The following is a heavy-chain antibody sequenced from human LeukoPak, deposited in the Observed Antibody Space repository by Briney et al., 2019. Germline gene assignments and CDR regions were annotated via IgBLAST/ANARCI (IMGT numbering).Heavy chain of an antibody. D-gene: IGHD5-12*01. CDR1: GFTFSGSA. J-gene: IGHJ6*03. CDR3: ARDGATFSGYDWYYYMDV. CDR2: IKQDGSEK. Sequence: PGGSLRLSCAASGFTFSGSAMHWVRQAPGKGLEWVANIKQDGSEKYYVDSVKGRFTISRDNAKNSLYLQMNSLRAEDTAVYYCARDGATFSGYDWYYYMDVWGKGTTVTVSS. V-gene: IGHV3-7*01.